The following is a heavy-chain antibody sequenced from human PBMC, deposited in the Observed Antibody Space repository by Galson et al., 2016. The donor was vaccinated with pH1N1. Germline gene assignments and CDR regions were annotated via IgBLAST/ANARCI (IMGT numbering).Heavy chain of an antibody. CDR2: INWKSNNI. V-gene: IGHV3-9*01. CDR1: GFSFDDYA. J-gene: IGHJ6*03. Sequence: SLRLSCAASGFSFDDYAMHWVRQAPGKGLEWVSGINWKSNNIVYADSVKGRSSISRDNAKRSLFLEMNSLRVEDTALYYCVKDFKGYFYYMDVWGKGTTVTVSS. CDR3: VKDFKGYFYYMDV.